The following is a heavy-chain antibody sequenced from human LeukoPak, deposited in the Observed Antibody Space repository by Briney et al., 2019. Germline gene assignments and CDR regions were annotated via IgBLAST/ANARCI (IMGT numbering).Heavy chain of an antibody. V-gene: IGHV1-18*04. J-gene: IGHJ4*02. CDR1: GYTFTGYF. CDR3: ARDARISVVVVAANPIDY. D-gene: IGHD2-15*01. CDR2: ISAYNGNT. Sequence: ASVKVSCKASGYTFTGYFIHWVRQAPGQGLEWMGWISAYNGNTNYAQKLQGRVTMTTDTSTSTAYMELRSLRSDDTAVYYCARDARISVVVVAANPIDYWGQGTLVTVSS.